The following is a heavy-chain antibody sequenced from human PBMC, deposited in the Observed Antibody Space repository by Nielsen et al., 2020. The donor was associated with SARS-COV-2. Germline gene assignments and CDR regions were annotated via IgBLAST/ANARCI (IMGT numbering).Heavy chain of an antibody. J-gene: IGHJ4*02. V-gene: IGHV3-30*18. Sequence: GGSLRLSCAASGFTFSSYGMHWVRQAPGKGLEWVAVISYDGSNKYYADSEKGRFTISRDNSKNTLYLQMNSLRAEDTAVYYCAKGRSGGYITPFDYWGQGTLVTVSS. CDR3: AKGRSGGYITPFDY. D-gene: IGHD5-18*01. CDR1: GFTFSSYG. CDR2: ISYDGSNK.